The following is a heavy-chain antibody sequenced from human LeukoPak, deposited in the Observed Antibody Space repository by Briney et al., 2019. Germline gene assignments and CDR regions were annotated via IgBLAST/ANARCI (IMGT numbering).Heavy chain of an antibody. Sequence: ASVKVSCKASGYTFTSYGISWVGQAPGQGLEWMGWISAYNGNTNYAQKLQGRVTMTTDTSTSTAYMELRSLRSHDTAVYYCARTGLSRWSLQTYFDSWGQGTLVIVSS. CDR1: GYTFTSYG. J-gene: IGHJ4*02. CDR2: ISAYNGNT. V-gene: IGHV1-18*01. CDR3: ARTGLSRWSLQTYFDS. D-gene: IGHD4-23*01.